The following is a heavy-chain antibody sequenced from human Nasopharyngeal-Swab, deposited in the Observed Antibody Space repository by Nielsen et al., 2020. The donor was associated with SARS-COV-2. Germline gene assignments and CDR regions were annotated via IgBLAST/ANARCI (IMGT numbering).Heavy chain of an antibody. CDR3: ARDDGDVPGVTGSGPPGGF. D-gene: IGHD2-8*01. CDR2: INPHSGDT. J-gene: IGHJ4*02. Sequence: ASVKVSCKASGYTFTDYYMHWVRQAPGEGLEYMGRINPHSGDTNYAQNSQGRVTMTRDTSIKTAYMELSSLRSDDTAVYYCARDDGDVPGVTGSGPPGGFWGQGTLVTVSS. V-gene: IGHV1-2*06. CDR1: GYTFTDYY.